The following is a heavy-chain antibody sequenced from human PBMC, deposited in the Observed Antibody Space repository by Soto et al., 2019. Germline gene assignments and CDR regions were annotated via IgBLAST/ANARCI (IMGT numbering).Heavy chain of an antibody. CDR3: TTLSLIHRIEADANFDY. J-gene: IGHJ4*02. V-gene: IGHV3-15*07. CDR1: GFFFTNVW. CDR2: IKSKADGGTA. Sequence: EVQMVESGGGLVKPGGSLRLSCAASGFFFTNVWMSWVRQAPGKGLEWVGRIKSKADGGTADYAAPVKGRFTIPRDDSRNTLYLQMSSLKTDATAVYSCTTLSLIHRIEADANFDYWGQGTLVTVSS. D-gene: IGHD3-16*01.